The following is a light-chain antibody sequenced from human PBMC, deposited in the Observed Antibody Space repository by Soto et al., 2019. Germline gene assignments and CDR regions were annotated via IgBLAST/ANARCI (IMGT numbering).Light chain of an antibody. V-gene: IGLV2-8*01. CDR2: EVN. CDR1: SSDVGGYNY. Sequence: QSALSQPPSASGSPGQSVTISCTGTSSDVGGYNYVSWYQHHPGKAPKLMIYEVNKRPSGVPDRFSGSKSGNTASLTVSGLQAEDEADYYCSSYTSSSTLYVFGTGTQLTVL. CDR3: SSYTSSSTLYV. J-gene: IGLJ1*01.